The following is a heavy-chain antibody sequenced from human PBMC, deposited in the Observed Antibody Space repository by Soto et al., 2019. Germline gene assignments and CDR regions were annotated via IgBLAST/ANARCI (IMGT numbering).Heavy chain of an antibody. D-gene: IGHD2-2*01. CDR1: GYTFTSYG. V-gene: IGHV1-18*01. Sequence: ASVKVSCKASGYTFTSYGISWVRQAPGQGLEWMGWISAYNGNTNYAQKLQGRVTMTTDTSTSTAYMELRSLRSDDTAVYYCARDSDVVVPADYYYYMDVWGKGTTVTVSS. J-gene: IGHJ6*03. CDR2: ISAYNGNT. CDR3: ARDSDVVVPADYYYYMDV.